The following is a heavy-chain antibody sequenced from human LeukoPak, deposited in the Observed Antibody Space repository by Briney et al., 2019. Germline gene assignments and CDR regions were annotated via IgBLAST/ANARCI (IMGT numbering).Heavy chain of an antibody. CDR3: ARNECGWYYDSGSCCRY. V-gene: IGHV3-11*01. Sequence: PGGSLRLSCAASGFTFSDYYMGWVRQAPGKGLEWVSYISSSGSTTYYADSVKGRFTISRDNAKNSLYLQMNSLRAEDTAVYYCARNECGWYYDSGSCCRYWGQGTLVTVSS. J-gene: IGHJ4*02. CDR2: ISSSGSTT. CDR1: GFTFSDYY. D-gene: IGHD3-10*01.